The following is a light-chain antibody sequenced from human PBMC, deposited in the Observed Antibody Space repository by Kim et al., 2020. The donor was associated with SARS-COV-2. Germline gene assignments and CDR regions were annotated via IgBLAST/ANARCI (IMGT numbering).Light chain of an antibody. CDR3: QHYGSSPWT. J-gene: IGKJ1*01. V-gene: IGKV3-20*01. CDR1: QSVSSSS. CDR2: GAS. Sequence: PGERAALSCRASQSVSSSSLAWYQQKPGQAPRPFIYGASSRANGIPDRFSGSGSGTDFTLTISRLEPEDFAVYYCQHYGSSPWTFGQGTKV.